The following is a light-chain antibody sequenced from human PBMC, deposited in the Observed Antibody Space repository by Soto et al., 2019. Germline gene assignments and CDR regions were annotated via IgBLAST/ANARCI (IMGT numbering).Light chain of an antibody. J-gene: IGLJ2*01. V-gene: IGLV2-14*01. CDR1: SSDVGGYNY. Sequence: QSALTQPASVSGSPGQSITISCTGKSSDVGGYNYVSWYQQHPGKAPKLMIYDVGNRPSGVSNRFSGSKSGNTASLTISGLQAEDEADYYCSSYTSSSTPYVVFGGGTKLTVL. CDR3: SSYTSSSTPYVV. CDR2: DVG.